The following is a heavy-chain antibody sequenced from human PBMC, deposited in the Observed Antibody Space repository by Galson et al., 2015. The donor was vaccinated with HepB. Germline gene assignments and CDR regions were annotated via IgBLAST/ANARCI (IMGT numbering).Heavy chain of an antibody. CDR1: GYSLTESS. CDR3: AMDSFTSYYGSGTPRGAFDI. V-gene: IGHV1-24*01. CDR2: FDPEDGEI. Sequence: SVKVSCKVSGYSLTESSMYWVRQAPGKGLEWMGDFDPEDGEIVYAQKFQGRASMTEDTSAETAYMELSSLRSEDTAVYYCAMDSFTSYYGSGTPRGAFDIWGQGTMVTVSS. D-gene: IGHD3-10*01. J-gene: IGHJ3*02.